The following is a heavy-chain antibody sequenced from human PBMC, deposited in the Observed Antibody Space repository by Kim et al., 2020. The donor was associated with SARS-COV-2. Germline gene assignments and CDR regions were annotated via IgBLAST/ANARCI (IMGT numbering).Heavy chain of an antibody. CDR2: ISYDGSNK. CDR1: GFTFSSYA. J-gene: IGHJ6*02. CDR3: ARVGYSSGGGGPPIIYSYYSMDV. D-gene: IGHD6-25*01. Sequence: GGSLRLSCAASGFTFSSYAMHWVRQAPGKGLEWVAVISYDGSNKYYADSVKGRFTISRDNSKNTLYLQMNSLRAEDTAVYYCARVGYSSGGGGPPIIYSYYSMDVRGQGTTVTVSS. V-gene: IGHV3-30*04.